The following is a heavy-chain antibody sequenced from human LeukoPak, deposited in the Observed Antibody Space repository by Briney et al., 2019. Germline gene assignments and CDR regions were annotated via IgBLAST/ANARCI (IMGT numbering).Heavy chain of an antibody. D-gene: IGHD6-13*01. Sequence: GGSLRLSCAASGFTFSSYGMHWVRQTPGKGLEWVTFIRYDGSNKYYADSVKGRFTISRDNSKNTLYLQMNSLRTEDTAVYYCAKGYHNSWYSDYMDVWGKGTTVTVSS. CDR3: AKGYHNSWYSDYMDV. V-gene: IGHV3-30*02. CDR2: IRYDGSNK. CDR1: GFTFSSYG. J-gene: IGHJ6*03.